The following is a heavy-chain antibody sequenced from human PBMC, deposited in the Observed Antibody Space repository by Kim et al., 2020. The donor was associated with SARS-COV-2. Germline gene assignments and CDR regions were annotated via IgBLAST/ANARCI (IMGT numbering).Heavy chain of an antibody. Sequence: PSLKSRGTISVDTSKNQFSLKLRSVTAADTAVYYCARVGHSSSWYPYFDYWGQGTLVTVSS. J-gene: IGHJ4*02. V-gene: IGHV4-59*01. D-gene: IGHD6-13*01. CDR3: ARVGHSSSWYPYFDY.